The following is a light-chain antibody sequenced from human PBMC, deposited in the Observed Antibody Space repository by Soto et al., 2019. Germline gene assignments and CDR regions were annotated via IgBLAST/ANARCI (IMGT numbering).Light chain of an antibody. CDR1: SRDVGGYNY. CDR2: DVI. V-gene: IGLV2-11*01. Sequence: QSALTQPRSVSGSPGQSVTMSCTGTSRDVGGYNYVSWYQHHPSKAPKLMIYDVIERPSGVPDRFSGSRSGTTASLTISGLQTEDEADYYCCSYAGSYTYVFGTGTKLTVL. CDR3: CSYAGSYTYV. J-gene: IGLJ1*01.